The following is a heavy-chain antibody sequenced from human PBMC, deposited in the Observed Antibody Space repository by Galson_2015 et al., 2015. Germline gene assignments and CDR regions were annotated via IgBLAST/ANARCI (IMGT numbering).Heavy chain of an antibody. D-gene: IGHD3-22*01. Sequence: SLRLSCAASGFTFSSYGMHWVRQAPGKGLEWVAVISYDGSNKYYADSVKGRFTISRDNSKNTLYLQMNSLRAEDTAVYYCARDPGVVITKYYFDYGGQGTLVTVSS. V-gene: IGHV3-30*03. CDR3: ARDPGVVITKYYFDY. J-gene: IGHJ4*02. CDR1: GFTFSSYG. CDR2: ISYDGSNK.